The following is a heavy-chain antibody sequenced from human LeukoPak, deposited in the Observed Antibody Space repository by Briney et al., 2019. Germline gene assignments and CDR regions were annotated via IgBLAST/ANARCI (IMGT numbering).Heavy chain of an antibody. CDR1: GFTFSSYA. CDR2: ISGSGGST. V-gene: IGHV3-23*01. CDR3: ARDGYDFWSGYFY. J-gene: IGHJ4*02. Sequence: GGSLRLSCAASGFTFSSYAMSWVRQAPGKGLEWVSAISGSGGSTYYADSAKGRFTISRDNSKNTLYLQMNSLRAEDTAVYYCARDGYDFWSGYFYWGQGTLVTVSS. D-gene: IGHD3-3*01.